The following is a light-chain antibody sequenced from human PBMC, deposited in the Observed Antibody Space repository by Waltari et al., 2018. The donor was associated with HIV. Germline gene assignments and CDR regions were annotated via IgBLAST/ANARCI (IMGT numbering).Light chain of an antibody. CDR2: ADT. V-gene: IGLV3-1*01. CDR1: TLAENY. J-gene: IGLJ3*02. CDR3: QAWDSTTRV. Sequence: SYEVTQPPSLSVFPGQTASLTCSADTLAENYACWYQQKPGRSPILVIYADTKRPPGIPERFSASNSGNTATLTITGTQAMDEADYYCQAWDSTTRVFGGGTKLTVL.